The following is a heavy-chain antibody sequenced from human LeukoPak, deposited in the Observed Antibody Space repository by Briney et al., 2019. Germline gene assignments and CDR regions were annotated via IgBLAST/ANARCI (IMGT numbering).Heavy chain of an antibody. J-gene: IGHJ5*02. Sequence: GGSLRLSCAASGFTFSSYGMSWVRQAPGKGLEWVSAISGSGGSTYYADSVKGRFTISRDNSKNTLYLQMNSLRAEDTAVYYCAKDESSSGYSGRELDWFDPWGQGTLVTVSS. V-gene: IGHV3-23*01. D-gene: IGHD5-12*01. CDR2: ISGSGGST. CDR1: GFTFSSYG. CDR3: AKDESSSGYSGRELDWFDP.